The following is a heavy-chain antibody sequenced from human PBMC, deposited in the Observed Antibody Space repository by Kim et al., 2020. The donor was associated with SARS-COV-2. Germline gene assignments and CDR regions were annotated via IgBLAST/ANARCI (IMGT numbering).Heavy chain of an antibody. Sequence: YTIEYAASVKGRYTISRDDSKNSLYLQMNSLKTEDTAVYYCAKGAGIADWGQGTLVIVSS. D-gene: IGHD6-13*01. CDR2: YTI. CDR3: AKGAGIAD. V-gene: IGHV3-72*01. J-gene: IGHJ4*02.